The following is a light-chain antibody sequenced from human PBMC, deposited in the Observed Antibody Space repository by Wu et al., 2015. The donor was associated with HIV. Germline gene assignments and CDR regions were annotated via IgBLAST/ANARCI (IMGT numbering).Light chain of an antibody. CDR1: QSVNSNY. J-gene: IGKJ2*01. Sequence: EIVLTQSPATLSLSPGERATLSCGASQSVNSNYLAWYQQKLGLAPRLLIYAASSRATGVPDGFSGSGSGTDFTLTISRLEPEDFAVYYCQQYGDSSYTFGQGPSWRSN. CDR3: QQYGDSSYT. V-gene: IGKV3D-20*01. CDR2: AAS.